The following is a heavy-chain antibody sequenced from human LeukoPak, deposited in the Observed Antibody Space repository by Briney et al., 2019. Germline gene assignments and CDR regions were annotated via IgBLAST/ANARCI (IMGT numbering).Heavy chain of an antibody. CDR3: ARVPGGLLSSDYYFDY. D-gene: IGHD3-10*01. CDR2: IYYSGST. Sequence: SETLSLTCTVSGGSISSYYWSWIRQPPGKGLEWIGYIYYSGSTNYNPSLKSRVTISVDTSKNQFSLKLSSVTAADTAVYYCARVPGGLLSSDYYFDYWGQGTLVTVSS. J-gene: IGHJ4*02. V-gene: IGHV4-59*01. CDR1: GGSISSYY.